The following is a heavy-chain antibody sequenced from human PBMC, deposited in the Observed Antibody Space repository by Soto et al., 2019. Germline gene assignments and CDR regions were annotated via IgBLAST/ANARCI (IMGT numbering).Heavy chain of an antibody. V-gene: IGHV4-59*08. CDR3: ARTPDYDFWSGGSGLGFDP. CDR2: IYYSGST. J-gene: IGHJ5*02. D-gene: IGHD3-3*01. CDR1: GGSISSYY. Sequence: SETLSLTCTVSGGSISSYYWSRIRQPPGKGLEWIGYIYYSGSTNYNPSLKSRVTISVDTSKNQFSLKLSSVTAADTAVYYCARTPDYDFWSGGSGLGFDPWGQGTLVTVSS.